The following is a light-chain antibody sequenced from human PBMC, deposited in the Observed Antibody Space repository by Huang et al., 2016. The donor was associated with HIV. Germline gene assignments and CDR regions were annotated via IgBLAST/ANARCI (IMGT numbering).Light chain of an antibody. Sequence: DIQMTQSPSSLYASVGDRVTIPCRASQSIGAYLNWYQHRPGRAPRLLISATSDLQGGVPSRFSGSRSGTEFTLTITNLQFQDFATYYCQQSYSFPRTFGQGSNLGIK. J-gene: IGKJ2*01. CDR3: QQSYSFPRT. CDR1: QSIGAY. CDR2: ATS. V-gene: IGKV1-39*01.